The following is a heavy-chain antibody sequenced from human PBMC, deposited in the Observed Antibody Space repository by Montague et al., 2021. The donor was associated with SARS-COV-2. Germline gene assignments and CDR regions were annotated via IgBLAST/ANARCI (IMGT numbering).Heavy chain of an antibody. D-gene: IGHD6-19*01. CDR3: VTPGKTAVAGQFDY. CDR1: GGSIRSTTFY. V-gene: IGHV4-39*07. J-gene: IGHJ4*02. Sequence: SETLSLTCTVSGGSIRSTTFYWGWIRQSPGNGLEWIGYIYKGDTAYYNPSLKSRVAISLDTPNNQFSLKITSLIVAGTAIYYCVTPGKTAVAGQFDYWGPGILVTVSS. CDR2: IYKGDTA.